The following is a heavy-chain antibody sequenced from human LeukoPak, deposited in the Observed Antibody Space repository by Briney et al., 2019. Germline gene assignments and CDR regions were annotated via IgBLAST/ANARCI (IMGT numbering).Heavy chain of an antibody. J-gene: IGHJ5*02. CDR2: MNPNSGNT. CDR3: ARGRLPSTGIAVAGNWFDP. CDR1: GYTFTSYD. Sequence: ASVKVSCKASGYTFTSYDINWVRQATGQGLEWMGWMNPNSGNTGYAQKFQGRVTITRNTSISTAYMELSSLRSEDTAVYYCARGRLPSTGIAVAGNWFDPWGQGTLVTVSS. V-gene: IGHV1-8*03. D-gene: IGHD6-19*01.